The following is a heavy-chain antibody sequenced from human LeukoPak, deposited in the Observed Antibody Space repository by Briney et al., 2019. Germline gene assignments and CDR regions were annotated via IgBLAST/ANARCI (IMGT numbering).Heavy chain of an antibody. CDR2: IGTSRDM. CDR1: GFTFSNYN. Sequence: PGGSLRLSCAASGFTFSNYNMNWVRQAPGKGLEWVSSIGTSRDMYYVDSVKGRFTISRDNAKNTLYLQMNSLRAEDTAFYYCVRDCGATGCDYWGQGTLVTVSS. V-gene: IGHV3-69-1*02. CDR3: VRDCGATGCDY. J-gene: IGHJ4*02. D-gene: IGHD3-9*01.